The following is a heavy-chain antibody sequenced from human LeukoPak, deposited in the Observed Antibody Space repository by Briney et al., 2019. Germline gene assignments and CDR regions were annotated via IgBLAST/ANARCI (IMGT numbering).Heavy chain of an antibody. Sequence: PSETLSLTCTVSGGSVSSGSYYWSWIRQPPGKGLEWIGYIYYSGSTNYNPSLKSRDTISVDTSKNQFSLKLSSVTAADTAVYYCARQNPHYHSFDYWGQGTLVTVSS. CDR2: IYYSGST. CDR3: ARQNPHYHSFDY. J-gene: IGHJ4*02. D-gene: IGHD3-10*01. V-gene: IGHV4-61*01. CDR1: GGSVSSGSYY.